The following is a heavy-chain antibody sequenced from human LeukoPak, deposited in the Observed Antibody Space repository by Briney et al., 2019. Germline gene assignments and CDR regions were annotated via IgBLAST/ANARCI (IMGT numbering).Heavy chain of an antibody. Sequence: SVKVSCKASGGTFSSYAISWVRQAPGQGLEWMGGIIPIFGTANYAQKFQGRVTITADESTSTAYMELSSLRSEDTAVYYCARGVAPSKITSAYYYYGMDVWGKGTTVTVSS. J-gene: IGHJ6*04. D-gene: IGHD1-20*01. CDR1: GGTFSSYA. V-gene: IGHV1-69*13. CDR3: ARGVAPSKITSAYYYYGMDV. CDR2: IIPIFGTA.